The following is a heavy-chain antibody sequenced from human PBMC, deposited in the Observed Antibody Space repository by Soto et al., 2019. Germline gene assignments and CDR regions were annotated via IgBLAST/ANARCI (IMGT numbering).Heavy chain of an antibody. J-gene: IGHJ6*02. CDR1: GGTFSSYA. D-gene: IGHD6-19*01. V-gene: IGHV1-69*01. Sequence: QVQLVQAGAEVKKPGSSVKVSCKASGGTFSSYAISWVRQAPGQGLEWMGGIIPIFGTANYAKKFQGRVTSTADDSTSTAYMELSSLRSEDTDVYYCASVRIAVAGIPFYYYGMDFWGQGTTVTVSS. CDR2: IIPIFGTA. CDR3: ASVRIAVAGIPFYYYGMDF.